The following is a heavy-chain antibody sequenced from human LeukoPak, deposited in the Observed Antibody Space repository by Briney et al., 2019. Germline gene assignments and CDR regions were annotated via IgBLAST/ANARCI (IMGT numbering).Heavy chain of an antibody. Sequence: SETLSLTCAVSGYSISSGYYWGWIRQPPGKGLEWIGEINHSGSTNYNPSLKSRVTISVDTSKNQFSLKLSSVTAADTAVYYCARGKYNRGYSYGNFDYWGQGTLVTVSS. CDR3: ARGKYNRGYSYGNFDY. CDR2: INHSGST. V-gene: IGHV4-38-2*01. J-gene: IGHJ4*02. CDR1: GYSISSGYY. D-gene: IGHD5-18*01.